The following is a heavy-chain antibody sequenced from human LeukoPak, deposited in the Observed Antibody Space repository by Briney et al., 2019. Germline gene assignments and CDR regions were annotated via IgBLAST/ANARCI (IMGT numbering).Heavy chain of an antibody. D-gene: IGHD3-22*01. V-gene: IGHV3-23*01. J-gene: IGHJ3*02. Sequence: PGGSLRLSCASSGFTFSSYAMSWVRQAPGKGLEWVSAISGSGGSTYYADSVKGRFTISRDNSKNTLYLQMNSLRAEDTAVYYCAQSYYYDSSGYLGAFDIWGQGTMVTVSS. CDR3: AQSYYYDSSGYLGAFDI. CDR1: GFTFSSYA. CDR2: ISGSGGST.